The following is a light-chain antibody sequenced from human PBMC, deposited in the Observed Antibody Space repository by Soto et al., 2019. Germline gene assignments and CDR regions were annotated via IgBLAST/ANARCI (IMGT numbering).Light chain of an antibody. V-gene: IGLV2-14*01. CDR3: SSYTSNSTVL. Sequence: QSVLTQPASVSGSPGQSITISCTGTSSDVGNYKYVSWYQQHPGKAPKLMIYDVSNRPSGVSDRFSGSKSGNTASLTISGLQAEDEADYYCSSYTSNSTVLFGGGTKLTVL. CDR1: SSDVGNYKY. CDR2: DVS. J-gene: IGLJ2*01.